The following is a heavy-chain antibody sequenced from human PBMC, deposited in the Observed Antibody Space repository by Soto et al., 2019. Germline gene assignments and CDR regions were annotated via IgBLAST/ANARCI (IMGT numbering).Heavy chain of an antibody. V-gene: IGHV3-33*01. CDR3: ARDRGSGRYFDY. D-gene: IGHD3-10*01. Sequence: QVQLVESGGGVVQPGRSLRLSCAASGFTFSSYGMHWVRQAPGKGLEWVAVIWYDGSNKYYADSVKGRFTISRDNSKNTLYLPMNSLRAEDTAVYYCARDRGSGRYFDYWGQGTLVTVYS. J-gene: IGHJ4*02. CDR1: GFTFSSYG. CDR2: IWYDGSNK.